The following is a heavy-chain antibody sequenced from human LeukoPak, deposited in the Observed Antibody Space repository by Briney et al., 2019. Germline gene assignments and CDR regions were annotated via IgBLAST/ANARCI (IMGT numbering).Heavy chain of an antibody. CDR3: AVYYDSSGYRYYFDY. CDR1: GFTFSSYG. J-gene: IGHJ4*02. CDR2: IRYDGSNK. D-gene: IGHD3-22*01. Sequence: GSLRLSCAASGFTFSSYGMHWVRQAPGKGLEWVAFIRYDGSNKYYADSVKGRFTISRDNSKNTLYLQMNSLRAEDTAVYYCAVYYDSSGYRYYFDYWGQGTLVAVSS. V-gene: IGHV3-30*02.